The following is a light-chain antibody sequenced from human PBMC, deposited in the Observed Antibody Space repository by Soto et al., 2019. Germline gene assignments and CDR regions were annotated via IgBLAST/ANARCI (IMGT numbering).Light chain of an antibody. CDR1: QRVSSSS. Sequence: EIVLTQSPDTLSLSRGERATLSCRASQRVSSSSLAWYQQKPGQAPRLLIYSTTYRAAGVPDRFSGSGSGTDFTLTIARLEPEDVAVYYCQQYGGSPRYTFGQGTKLEI. V-gene: IGKV3-20*01. J-gene: IGKJ2*01. CDR3: QQYGGSPRYT. CDR2: STT.